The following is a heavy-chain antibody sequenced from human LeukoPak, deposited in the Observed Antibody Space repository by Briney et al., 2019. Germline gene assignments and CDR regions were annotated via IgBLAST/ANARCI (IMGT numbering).Heavy chain of an antibody. CDR1: GFTFSSYG. D-gene: IGHD3-22*01. V-gene: IGHV3-30*02. Sequence: GGSLRLSCAASGFTFSSYGMHWVRQAPGKGLEWVAFIRYDGSNKYYADSVKGRFTISRDNSKNTLYLQMNSLRAEDTAVYYCARVYYDSSGYHYYYYYYMDVWGKGTTVTISS. J-gene: IGHJ6*03. CDR3: ARVYYDSSGYHYYYYYYMDV. CDR2: IRYDGSNK.